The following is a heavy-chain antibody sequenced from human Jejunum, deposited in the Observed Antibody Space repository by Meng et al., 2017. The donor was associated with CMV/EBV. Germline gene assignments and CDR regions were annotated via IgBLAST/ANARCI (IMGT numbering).Heavy chain of an antibody. CDR2: ISGGGTYT. D-gene: IGHD1-7*01. CDR1: GLTVSDYA. Sequence: GLTVSDYAMTRVRRARGKGLEWVEDISGGGTYTYHADSVKGRFTISRDNSGLYLQMNRLRADDTAVYYCAKYGRNRKWNYGEFDHWGQGTLVTVSS. J-gene: IGHJ4*02. V-gene: IGHV3-23*01. CDR3: AKYGRNRKWNYGEFDH.